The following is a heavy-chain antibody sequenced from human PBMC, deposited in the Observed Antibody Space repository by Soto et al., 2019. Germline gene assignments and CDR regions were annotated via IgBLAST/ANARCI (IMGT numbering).Heavy chain of an antibody. Sequence: PGESLKISCKGSGYSFTSYWIGWVRQTPGKGLEWMGIIYPGDSDTRYSPSFQGQVTISADKSISTAYLQWSSLKASDTAMYYCARLNGAELRYYYYYGMDVWGQGTTVTVSS. D-gene: IGHD1-7*01. CDR3: ARLNGAELRYYYYYGMDV. CDR2: IYPGDSDT. CDR1: GYSFTSYW. V-gene: IGHV5-51*01. J-gene: IGHJ6*02.